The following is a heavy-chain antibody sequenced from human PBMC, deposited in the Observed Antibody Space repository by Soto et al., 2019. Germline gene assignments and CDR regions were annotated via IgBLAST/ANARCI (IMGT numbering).Heavy chain of an antibody. CDR1: GYTFTNYG. V-gene: IGHV1-18*01. D-gene: IGHD2-15*01. CDR2: ISAYTRNT. Sequence: ASVKVSCKASGYTFTNYGVSWVRQAPGQRLEWMGWISAYTRNTNYAQMFQGRVTMTTDTSTSTAYMELRSLTSDDTAVYYCARVLGYACSWWRHSAFDIWGQGTMVTVSS. J-gene: IGHJ3*02. CDR3: ARVLGYACSWWRHSAFDI.